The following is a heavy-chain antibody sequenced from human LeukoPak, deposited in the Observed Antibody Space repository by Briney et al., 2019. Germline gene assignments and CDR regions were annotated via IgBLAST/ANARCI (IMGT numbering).Heavy chain of an antibody. Sequence: GGSLRLSCAASGFTFTIFGLNWVRQAPGKGPEWVSYIDARSGITYYADSVQGRFTISRDNAKESVFLQMNSLRAEDTAVYYCARASITMVRGYGMDVWGQGTTVTVSS. V-gene: IGHV3-48*01. CDR2: IDARSGIT. CDR1: GFTFTIFG. D-gene: IGHD3-10*01. CDR3: ARASITMVRGYGMDV. J-gene: IGHJ6*02.